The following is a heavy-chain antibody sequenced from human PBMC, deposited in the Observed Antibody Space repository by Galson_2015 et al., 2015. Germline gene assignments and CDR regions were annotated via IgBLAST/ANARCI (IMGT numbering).Heavy chain of an antibody. Sequence: SLRLSCAGSGFNFGDKALSWVRQAPGKGLEWVAFIRSKPYGETTEYAASVKGRFTISRHDSYSIAYLQMNSLKSEDTAVYYCTSHELPYFDWLHDYWGQGTLVTVSS. V-gene: IGHV3-49*04. D-gene: IGHD3-9*01. CDR2: IRSKPYGETT. J-gene: IGHJ4*02. CDR3: TSHELPYFDWLHDY. CDR1: GFNFGDKA.